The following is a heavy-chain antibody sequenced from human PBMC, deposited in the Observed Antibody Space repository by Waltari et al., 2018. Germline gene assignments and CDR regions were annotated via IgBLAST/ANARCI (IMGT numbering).Heavy chain of an antibody. V-gene: IGHV3-23*01. D-gene: IGHD3-3*01. CDR3: AKEGGVLRFLEWLGYFDY. J-gene: IGHJ4*02. CDR1: GFTLSSYA. Sequence: EVQLLESGGGLVQPGGSLRLSCAASGFTLSSYAMSWVRQAPGKGLEWVSAISGSGGSTYYADSVKGRFTISRDNSKNTLYLQMNSLRAEDTAVYYCAKEGGVLRFLEWLGYFDYWGQGTLVTVSS. CDR2: ISGSGGST.